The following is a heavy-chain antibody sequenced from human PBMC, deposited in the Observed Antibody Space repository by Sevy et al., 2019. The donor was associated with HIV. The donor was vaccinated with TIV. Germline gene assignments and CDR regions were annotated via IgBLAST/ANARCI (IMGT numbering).Heavy chain of an antibody. CDR3: ARDGAPNFDFWSGYYRSSYYFDY. D-gene: IGHD3-3*01. Sequence: GGSLRLSCAASGFTFSSYSMNWVRQAPRKGLEWVSSISSSSSYIYYADSVKGRFTISRDNAKNSLYLQMNSLRAEDTAVFYCARDGAPNFDFWSGYYRSSYYFDYWGQGTLVTVSS. CDR2: ISSSSSYI. J-gene: IGHJ4*02. V-gene: IGHV3-21*01. CDR1: GFTFSSYS.